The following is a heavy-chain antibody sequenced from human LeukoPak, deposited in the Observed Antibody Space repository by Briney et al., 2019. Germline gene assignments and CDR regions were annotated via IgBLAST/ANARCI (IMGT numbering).Heavy chain of an antibody. D-gene: IGHD2-2*02. Sequence: PGGSLRLSCAASGFTFSSYSMNWVRQAPGKGLEWVSSISSSSSYIYYVDSVKGRFTISRDNAKNSLYLQMNSLRAEDTAVYYCARDREDCSSTSCYKPTFFDYWGQGTLVTVSS. CDR3: ARDREDCSSTSCYKPTFFDY. CDR1: GFTFSSYS. J-gene: IGHJ4*02. V-gene: IGHV3-21*01. CDR2: ISSSSSYI.